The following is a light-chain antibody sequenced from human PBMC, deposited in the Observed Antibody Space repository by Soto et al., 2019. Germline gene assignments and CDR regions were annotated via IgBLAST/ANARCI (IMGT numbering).Light chain of an antibody. J-gene: IGLJ1*01. CDR3: SSYTVSRTYV. Sequence: QSVLTQPASVSGSPGQSITISCTGTSSDVGAFNFVSWHQQHPGKVPKLMIYNVYDRPSGVSYRFSGSKYGNTASLTISGLQGEDEADYYCSSYTVSRTYVFGTGTKVTVL. V-gene: IGLV2-14*03. CDR1: SSDVGAFNF. CDR2: NVY.